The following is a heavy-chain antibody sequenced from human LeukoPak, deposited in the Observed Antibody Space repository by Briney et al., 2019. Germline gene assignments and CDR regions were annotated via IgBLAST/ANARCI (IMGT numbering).Heavy chain of an antibody. J-gene: IGHJ6*02. CDR3: ARGLRDRYGMDV. CDR1: GITFSTYG. V-gene: IGHV3-30*03. CDR2: ISHDGNNK. Sequence: GRSLRLSCAASGITFSTYGMYWVRQAPGKGLEWVAVISHDGNNKYYADSVKGRFTISRDNSKNTLYLQINSLRAEDTAMYYCARGLRDRYGMDVWGQGTTVTVSS.